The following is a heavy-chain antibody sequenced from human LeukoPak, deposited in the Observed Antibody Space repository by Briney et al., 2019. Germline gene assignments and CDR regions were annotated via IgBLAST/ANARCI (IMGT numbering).Heavy chain of an antibody. Sequence: KTGGSLRLSCAASGFTFSNAWMSWVRQAPGKGLEWVGRIKSKTDGGTTDYAAPVKGRFTISRDDSKNTLYLQMSSLKTEDTAVYYCTTGLDILTGYPFDYWGQGTLVTVSS. CDR2: IKSKTDGGTT. CDR3: TTGLDILTGYPFDY. D-gene: IGHD3-9*01. V-gene: IGHV3-15*01. J-gene: IGHJ4*02. CDR1: GFTFSNAW.